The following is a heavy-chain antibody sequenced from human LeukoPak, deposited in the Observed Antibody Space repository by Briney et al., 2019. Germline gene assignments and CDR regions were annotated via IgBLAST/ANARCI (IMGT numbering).Heavy chain of an antibody. CDR2: IKFDGSEK. CDR1: GFTFDDSW. CDR3: ARDNTALFDY. Sequence: GGSLRLSCAASGFTFDDSWISWVRQAPGKGLEGVANIKFDGSEKYYVESVKGRFTISRDNAENSVYLQMNSLRDEDTAVYYCARDNTALFDYWGQGTLVTVSS. J-gene: IGHJ4*02. V-gene: IGHV3-7*01.